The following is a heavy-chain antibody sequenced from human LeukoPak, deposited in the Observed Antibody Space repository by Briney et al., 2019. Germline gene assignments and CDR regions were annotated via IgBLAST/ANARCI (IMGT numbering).Heavy chain of an antibody. Sequence: PSETLSLTCTVSGGSISSYYWSWIRQPPGKGLEWIGYIYYSGNTNYNPSLKSRVTISIDTSKNQFSLKLTSVTAADTAVYYCARDSSSWPRATYYFYYMDVWGKGTTVTVSS. CDR1: GGSISSYY. CDR3: ARDSSSWPRATYYFYYMDV. J-gene: IGHJ6*03. V-gene: IGHV4-59*01. CDR2: IYYSGNT. D-gene: IGHD6-13*01.